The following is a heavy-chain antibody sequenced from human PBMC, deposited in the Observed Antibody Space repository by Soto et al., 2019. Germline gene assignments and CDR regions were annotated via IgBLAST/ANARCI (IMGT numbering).Heavy chain of an antibody. Sequence: GGSLRLSCATSGFSFNDYAMYWVRQAPGQGLEWVAIISSDGHHQFYLDNLRGRFTVSRDNSKSTLYLQMNSLRPEDTAVYYCSRGTYYPQSSGLHADYWGPGTVVTVSS. CDR2: ISSDGHHQ. CDR1: GFSFNDYA. D-gene: IGHD3-22*01. V-gene: IGHV3-30*03. J-gene: IGHJ4*02. CDR3: SRGTYYPQSSGLHADY.